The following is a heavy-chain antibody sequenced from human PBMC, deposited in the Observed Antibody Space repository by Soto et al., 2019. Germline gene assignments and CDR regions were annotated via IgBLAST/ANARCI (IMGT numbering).Heavy chain of an antibody. V-gene: IGHV3-15*07. Sequence: EVHLVESGGGLVKPGGSLTVSCAASGLTFINAWMNWVRQAPGRGLEWVGRIKSKANGGTTDYAAPGKGRFNISRDDSKDIRYLQMARRKNEGTGAYYYTASVQAAGWFDPWGQGTLVTVSS. CDR3: TASVQAAGWFDP. D-gene: IGHD6-13*01. J-gene: IGHJ5*02. CDR2: IKSKANGGTT. CDR1: GLTFINAW.